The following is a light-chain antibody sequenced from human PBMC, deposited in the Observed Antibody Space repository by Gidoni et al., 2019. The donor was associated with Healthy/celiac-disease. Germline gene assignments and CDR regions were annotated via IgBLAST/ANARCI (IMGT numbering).Light chain of an antibody. J-gene: IGLJ2*01. CDR3: QSYDSSNSYVV. CDR1: SGSIASNY. CDR2: EDN. Sequence: NFMLTQPHSVSESPGKTVTISCTGSSGSIASNYVQWYQQRPGSAPTTVIYEDNQRPSGVPDRFSGSIDSSSNSASLTISGLKTDDEADYYCQSYDSSNSYVVFGGGTKLTVL. V-gene: IGLV6-57*02.